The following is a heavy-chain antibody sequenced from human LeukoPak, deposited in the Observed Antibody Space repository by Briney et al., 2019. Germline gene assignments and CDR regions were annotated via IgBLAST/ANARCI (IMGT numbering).Heavy chain of an antibody. V-gene: IGHV3-53*01. CDR2: LSGSGRAT. CDR3: ARQRVMLTGTGGTWIDP. Sequence: LPGGSLRLSCTVSGFTVSGNSWSWVRQAPGKGLEGVSGLSGSGRATYYAHSVKGRFTISRENSKNAMFLQMNSLRVDDTAVYYCARQRVMLTGTGGTWIDPWGQGTLVTVSS. J-gene: IGHJ5*02. D-gene: IGHD1/OR15-1a*01. CDR1: GFTVSGNS.